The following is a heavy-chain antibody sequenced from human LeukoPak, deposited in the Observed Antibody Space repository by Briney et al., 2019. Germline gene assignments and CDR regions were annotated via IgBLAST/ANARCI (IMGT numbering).Heavy chain of an antibody. CDR1: GFSFSSYA. CDR2: ISVRADST. Sequence: PGGSLRLSCAASGFSFSSYAVSWVRQAPGKGLEWVSGISVRADSTSYADSVKGRFTISRDNSKNTLYLQMNSLRDEDTAVYYCAKDYNWSDGYWGQGTLVTVSS. J-gene: IGHJ4*02. CDR3: AKDYNWSDGY. D-gene: IGHD1-20*01. V-gene: IGHV3-23*01.